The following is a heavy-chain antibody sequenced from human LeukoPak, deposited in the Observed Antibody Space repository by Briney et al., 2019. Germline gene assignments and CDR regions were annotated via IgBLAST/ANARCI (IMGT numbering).Heavy chain of an antibody. J-gene: IGHJ4*02. Sequence: ASVKVSCKASGYTFTGYYMHWVRQAPGQVLEWMGWINPNSGGTNYAQKFQGRVTMTRDTSISTAYMELSRLRSDDTAVYYCARVWIQLWLPHFDYWGQGTLVTVSS. CDR3: ARVWIQLWLPHFDY. D-gene: IGHD5-18*01. V-gene: IGHV1-2*02. CDR1: GYTFTGYY. CDR2: INPNSGGT.